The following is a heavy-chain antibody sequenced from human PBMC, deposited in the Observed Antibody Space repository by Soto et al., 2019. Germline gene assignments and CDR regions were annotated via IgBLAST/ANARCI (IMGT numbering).Heavy chain of an antibody. V-gene: IGHV4-4*07. D-gene: IGHD6-13*01. CDR3: ARDQGVAAAGITWFDP. J-gene: IGHJ5*02. CDR2: IHSSGST. CDR1: GASMNSYH. Sequence: SETLSLTCTVSGASMNSYHWSWIRQPAGKGLEWIGHIHSSGSTNYNPSLKSRATMSVDTSKNQFSLRLMSLTAADTAVYYCARDQGVAAAGITWFDPWGQGSLVTVSS.